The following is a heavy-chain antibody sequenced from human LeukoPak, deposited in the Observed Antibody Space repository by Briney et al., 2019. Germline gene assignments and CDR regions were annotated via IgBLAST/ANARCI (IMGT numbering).Heavy chain of an antibody. CDR2: ISSSSSYI. J-gene: IGHJ4*02. Sequence: GGSLRLSCAAAGFTFSDYYMSWIRQAPGKGLEWVSYISSSSSYINYADSVKGRFTISRDNAKNSLYLQMNSLRAADTAVYYCARDRYILTGYYYFDYWGQGTLVTVS. V-gene: IGHV3-11*06. D-gene: IGHD3-9*01. CDR1: GFTFSDYY. CDR3: ARDRYILTGYYYFDY.